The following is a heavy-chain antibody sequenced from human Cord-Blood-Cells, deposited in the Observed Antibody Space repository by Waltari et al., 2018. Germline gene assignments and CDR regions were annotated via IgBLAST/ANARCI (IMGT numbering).Heavy chain of an antibody. D-gene: IGHD1-20*01. J-gene: IGHJ3*02. CDR1: GYPFTGSS. CDR3: ARDLKLLANWRFLGAFDI. V-gene: IGHV1-2*02. CDR2: INPNSGGT. Sequence: QVQLVQSGAEVKKPGSSVKLSCKASGYPFTGSSIHWVQQAPGPGLEWMGWINPNSGGTNYAQKFQGRVTMTRDTSISTAYMELSRLRSDDTAVYYCARDLKLLANWRFLGAFDIWGQGTMVTVSS.